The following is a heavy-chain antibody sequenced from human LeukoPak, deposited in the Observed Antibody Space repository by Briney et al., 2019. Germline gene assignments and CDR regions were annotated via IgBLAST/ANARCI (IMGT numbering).Heavy chain of an antibody. CDR2: IQNDGSEI. D-gene: IGHD1-26*01. V-gene: IGHV3-30*02. CDR1: GFTFSHYG. CDR3: AKPSGSGVDY. Sequence: GGSLRLSCAASGFTFSHYGMHWVRQAPGKGLEWVSFIQNDGSEIYYTDSVKGRFTITRDNSKNTLYLQMNSLRLEDMALYYCAKPSGSGVDYWGRGTRVTVSS. J-gene: IGHJ4*02.